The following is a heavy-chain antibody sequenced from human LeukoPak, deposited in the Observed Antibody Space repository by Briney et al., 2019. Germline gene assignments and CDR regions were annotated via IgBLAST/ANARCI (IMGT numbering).Heavy chain of an antibody. CDR2: IKPDGSNT. CDR3: ARVVGAFDI. V-gene: IGHV3-74*01. CDR1: GFTFSSYS. Sequence: PGGSLRLSCAASGFTFSSYSMNWVRQAPGKGLVWVSYIKPDGSNTAYADSVKGRFTISRDNAKNTLYLQMNSLRAEDTAVYYCARVVGAFDIWGQGTMVTVSS. J-gene: IGHJ3*02.